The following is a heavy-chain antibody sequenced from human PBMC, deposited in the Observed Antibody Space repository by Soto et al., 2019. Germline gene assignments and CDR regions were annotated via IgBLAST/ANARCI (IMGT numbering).Heavy chain of an antibody. CDR2: IIPIFGTA. CDR3: ARVGGVNWKTGEFDY. D-gene: IGHD1-20*01. CDR1: GGTFSSYA. Sequence: QVQLVQSGAEVKKPGSSVKVSCKASGGTFSSYAISWVRQAPGQGLEWMGGIIPIFGTANYAQKFQGRVTMTADESTSTAYMELSSLGSEDRAVYYCARVGGVNWKTGEFDYWGQGTLVTVSS. J-gene: IGHJ4*02. V-gene: IGHV1-69*12.